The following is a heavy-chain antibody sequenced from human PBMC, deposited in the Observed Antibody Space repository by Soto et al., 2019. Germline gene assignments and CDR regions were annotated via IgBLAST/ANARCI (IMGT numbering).Heavy chain of an antibody. J-gene: IGHJ5*02. D-gene: IGHD3-3*01. CDR3: ARAGKITIFGVVIRDIWFDP. CDR2: ISAYNGNT. V-gene: IGHV1-18*01. Sequence: ASVKVSCKASGYTFTSYGISWVRQAPGQGLEWMRWISAYNGNTNYAQKLQGRVTMTTDTSTSTAYMELRSLRSDDTAVYYCARAGKITIFGVVIRDIWFDPWGQGTLVTVSS. CDR1: GYTFTSYG.